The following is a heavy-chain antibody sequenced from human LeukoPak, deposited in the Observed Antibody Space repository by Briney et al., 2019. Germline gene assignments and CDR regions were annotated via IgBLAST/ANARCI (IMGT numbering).Heavy chain of an antibody. Sequence: SETLSLTCSVSGGSINSYYWSWIRQPPGKGLECIGYIHYTGSTNYNPPLKSRVTISVDTSKNQFSLKLRSVTDADTAVYYCARTSEGYCRSTRCWAYYYYMDVWGKGTTVTISS. CDR2: IHYTGST. CDR3: ARTSEGYCRSTRCWAYYYYMDV. J-gene: IGHJ6*03. D-gene: IGHD2-2*01. CDR1: GGSINSYY. V-gene: IGHV4-59*01.